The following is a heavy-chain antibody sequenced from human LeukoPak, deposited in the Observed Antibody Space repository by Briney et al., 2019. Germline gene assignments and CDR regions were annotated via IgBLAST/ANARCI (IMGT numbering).Heavy chain of an antibody. D-gene: IGHD3-22*01. Sequence: SETLSLTCTVSGGSFSGYYWDWIRQPPGKGLEWIGSIYHSGSTYYNPSLKSRVTISVDTSKNQFSLKLSSVTAADTAVYYCARAYYYDSSGYYYVGNWFDPWGQGTLVTVSS. J-gene: IGHJ5*02. V-gene: IGHV4-38-2*02. CDR3: ARAYYYDSSGYYYVGNWFDP. CDR2: IYHSGST. CDR1: GGSFSGYY.